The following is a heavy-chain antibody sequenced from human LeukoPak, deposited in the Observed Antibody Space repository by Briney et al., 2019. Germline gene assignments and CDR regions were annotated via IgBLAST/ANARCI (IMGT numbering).Heavy chain of an antibody. D-gene: IGHD3-16*01. CDR1: GGSISSGSYY. Sequence: PSETLSLTCTVSGGSISSGSYYWSWIRQPAGKGLEWIGRIYTSGSTNYNPSLKSRVTISVDTSKNQFSLKLSSVTAADTVVYYCARHLIPATASVDYWGQGTLVTVSS. J-gene: IGHJ4*02. CDR2: IYTSGST. V-gene: IGHV4-61*02. CDR3: ARHLIPATASVDY.